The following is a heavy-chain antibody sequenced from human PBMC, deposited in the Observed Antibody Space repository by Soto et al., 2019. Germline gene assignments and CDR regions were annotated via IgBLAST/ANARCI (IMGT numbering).Heavy chain of an antibody. J-gene: IGHJ6*03. D-gene: IGHD2-15*01. CDR2: IHYSGST. V-gene: IGHV4-59*01. CDR1: GGSISSYY. CDR3: ARDRSVVVASDDYYYYMDV. Sequence: SETLSLTCTVSGGSISSYYWSWIRQPPGKGLEWIGYIHYSGSTNYNPSLKSRVTISVDTSKNQFSLKLSSVTAADTAVYYCARDRSVVVASDDYYYYMDVWGKGTTVTVSS.